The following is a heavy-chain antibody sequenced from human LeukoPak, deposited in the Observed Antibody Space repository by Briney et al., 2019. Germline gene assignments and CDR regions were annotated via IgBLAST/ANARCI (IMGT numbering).Heavy chain of an antibody. CDR1: GFTFSSYA. V-gene: IGHV3-23*01. J-gene: IGHJ3*02. CDR3: AKGKINHDGAYDI. D-gene: IGHD3-16*01. CDR2: ICGSICGRIGST. Sequence: GGSLRLSCAASGFTFSSYAMHWVRQAPGKGLEWVSDICGSICGRIGSTDYADSVKGRFTISRDNSKKTVYLQMNSLRAEDTAVYYCAKGKINHDGAYDIWGQGTMVTVSS.